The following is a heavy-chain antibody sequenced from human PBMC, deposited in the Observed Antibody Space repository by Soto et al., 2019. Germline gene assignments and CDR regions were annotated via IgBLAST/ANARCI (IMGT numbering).Heavy chain of an antibody. CDR3: AVHLGENYCTLDV. Sequence: PGGSLRLSCAASGLKFSTFVMTWVRQVPGEGLEWVSSITGSGNSAYYADSVKGRFTVSRDNSKNTLYLQMNSLGAGDTAAYYCAVHLGENYCTLDVWGQGTTVTVSS. J-gene: IGHJ6*02. CDR2: ITGSGNSA. CDR1: GLKFSTFV. V-gene: IGHV3-23*01. D-gene: IGHD3-10*01.